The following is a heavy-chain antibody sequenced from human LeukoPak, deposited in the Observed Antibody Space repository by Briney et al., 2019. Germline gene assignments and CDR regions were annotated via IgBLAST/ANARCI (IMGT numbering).Heavy chain of an antibody. J-gene: IGHJ4*02. Sequence: GSLRLSCAASGSTSSSYWMHWVRQAPGKGLVWVSRINSDGSSTSYADSVKGRFTISRDNAKNTLYLQMNSLRAEDTAVYYCARAGRPPYCGGDCYVDYWGQGTLVTVSS. CDR2: INSDGSST. CDR1: GSTSSSYW. D-gene: IGHD2-21*02. CDR3: ARAGRPPYCGGDCYVDY. V-gene: IGHV3-74*01.